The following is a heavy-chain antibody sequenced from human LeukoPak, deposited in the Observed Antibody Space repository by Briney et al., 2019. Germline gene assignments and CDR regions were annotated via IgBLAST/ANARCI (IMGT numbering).Heavy chain of an antibody. J-gene: IGHJ6*03. CDR2: MNHNSGNT. Sequence: ASVKVSCKASGWTFTRYDIHGLRQAAGQGLDWMGWMNHNSGNTGYAQKCQGRVTITKNTSISTAYMELSSLRSADTALYYCARVLRDYYYYYMDVWGKGTTVTVSS. V-gene: IGHV1-8*03. CDR1: GWTFTRYD. CDR3: ARVLRDYYYYYMDV.